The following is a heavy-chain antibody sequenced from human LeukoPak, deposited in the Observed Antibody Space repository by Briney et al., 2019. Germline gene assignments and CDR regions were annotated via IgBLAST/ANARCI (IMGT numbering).Heavy chain of an antibody. Sequence: SETLSLTCTVSGDSISINYNWGWIRQPPGKGLEWNGSIFYSGATYYSPSLKSRVTISVDTSKNQFSLKLSSMTAADTAVYYCVRHRQWLLFPDYWGQGTLVTVSS. D-gene: IGHD6-19*01. CDR3: VRHRQWLLFPDY. J-gene: IGHJ4*02. CDR2: IFYSGAT. CDR1: GDSISINYN. V-gene: IGHV4-39*01.